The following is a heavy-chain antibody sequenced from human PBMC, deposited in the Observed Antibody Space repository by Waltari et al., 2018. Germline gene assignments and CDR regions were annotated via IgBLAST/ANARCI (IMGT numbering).Heavy chain of an antibody. V-gene: IGHV1-2*06. D-gene: IGHD1-26*01. J-gene: IGHJ4*02. CDR2: INPNSGGT. Sequence: QVQLVQSGAEVKKPGASVKVSCKASGYTFTGYYMHWVRQAPGQGLEWMGRINPNSGGTNYAQKCQCRVTMTRDTSISTAYMELSRLRSDDTAVYYCATSIPIVGDYPSFYFDYWGQGTLVTVSS. CDR3: ATSIPIVGDYPSFYFDY. CDR1: GYTFTGYY.